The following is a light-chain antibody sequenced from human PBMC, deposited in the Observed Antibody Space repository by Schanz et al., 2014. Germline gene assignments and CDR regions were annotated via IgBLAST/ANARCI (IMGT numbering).Light chain of an antibody. CDR3: QLWDSNSDHQV. J-gene: IGLJ3*02. V-gene: IGLV3-21*03. CDR2: DDS. Sequence: SYELTQPPSVSVAPGKTARITCGGHNIGSKTVHWYQQQPGQAPVLVVYDDSDRPSGIPERFSGSNSGNTATLTISRVEAGDEADYYCQLWDSNSDHQVFGGGTKLTV. CDR1: NIGSKT.